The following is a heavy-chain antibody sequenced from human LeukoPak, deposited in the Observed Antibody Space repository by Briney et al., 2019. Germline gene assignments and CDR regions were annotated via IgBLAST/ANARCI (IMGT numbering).Heavy chain of an antibody. J-gene: IGHJ4*02. CDR3: AKDQPSGYYGSGSYPYFDY. D-gene: IGHD3-10*01. CDR2: ISGSGDKT. V-gene: IGHV3-23*01. Sequence: LSGGSLRLSCAASGFTFSSYAMSWVRQAPGKGLEWVSAISGSGDKTYYIDSVKGRFTISKDKSKNTLDLQMNSLRAEDTAVYYCAKDQPSGYYGSGSYPYFDYWGQGTLVTVSS. CDR1: GFTFSSYA.